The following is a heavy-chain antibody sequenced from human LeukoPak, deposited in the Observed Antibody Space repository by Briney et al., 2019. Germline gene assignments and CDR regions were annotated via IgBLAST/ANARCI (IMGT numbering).Heavy chain of an antibody. CDR1: GVSISTYY. V-gene: IGHV4-59*01. Sequence: PSETLSPTCTVSGVSISTYYWSWIRQPPGKGLEWIGYIYYSGNTNYNPSLKSRVTISIDTSKNQFSLKLSSVTAADTAVYYCARAYTSWSFDYWGQGTLVTVSS. CDR2: IYYSGNT. J-gene: IGHJ4*02. CDR3: ARAYTSWSFDY. D-gene: IGHD2-2*02.